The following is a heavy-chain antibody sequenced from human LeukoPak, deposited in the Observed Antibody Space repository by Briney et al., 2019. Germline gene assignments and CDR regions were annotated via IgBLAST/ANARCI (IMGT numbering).Heavy chain of an antibody. J-gene: IGHJ5*02. Sequence: SETLSLTCTVSGGSISSYYWSWIRQPPGKGLEWIGYIYYSGSTNYNPSLKSRVTISVDTSKNQFSLKLSSVTAADTAVYYCARGNYVFSGYYDSSGYYDAWGQGTLVTVSS. CDR3: ARGNYVFSGYYDSSGYYDA. D-gene: IGHD3-22*01. V-gene: IGHV4-59*01. CDR1: GGSISSYY. CDR2: IYYSGST.